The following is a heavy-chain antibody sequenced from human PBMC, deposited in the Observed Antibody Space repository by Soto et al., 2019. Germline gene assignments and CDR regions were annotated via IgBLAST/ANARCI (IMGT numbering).Heavy chain of an antibody. CDR3: ARDVGYCSSTSCLYCFDY. D-gene: IGHD2-2*01. CDR1: GYTFTSYY. J-gene: IGHJ4*02. CDR2: INPNSGGT. V-gene: IGHV1-2*04. Sequence: QVQLVQSGAEVKKPGASVKVSCKASGYTFTSYYMHWVRQAPGQGLEWMGLINPNSGGTNYAQKFPGWVTMTRDVSISTAYMELSGLRSNDTAVYVCARDVGYCSSTSCLYCFDYWGQGTLVTVSS.